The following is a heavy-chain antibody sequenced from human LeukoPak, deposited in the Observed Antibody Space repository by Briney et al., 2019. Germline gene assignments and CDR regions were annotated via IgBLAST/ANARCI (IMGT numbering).Heavy chain of an antibody. V-gene: IGHV1-69*01. D-gene: IGHD3-22*01. CDR1: GGTFSTYA. J-gene: IGHJ4*02. Sequence: ASVKVSCKASGGTFSTYAISWVRQAPGQGLEWMGGIIPIFVTANYAQKFQGRVTITADESTSTAYMELSSLRSEDTAVYYCARGGGDYYDSSGSNDYWGQGTLVTVSS. CDR2: IIPIFVTA. CDR3: ARGGGDYYDSSGSNDY.